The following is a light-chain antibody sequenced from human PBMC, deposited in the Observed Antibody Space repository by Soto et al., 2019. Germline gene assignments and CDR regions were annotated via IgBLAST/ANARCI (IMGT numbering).Light chain of an antibody. CDR2: AAS. CDR3: QQINSIPDT. V-gene: IGKV1-39*01. Sequence: DIQMTQYPSSLSASVGDRVTITCRASQSISRYLNWYQQQPGTAPKLMSYAASSLQIGVPSRFCGSGSWTDFTLTISSLPPEDFATYYCQQINSIPDTFGQGTKLEIK. CDR1: QSISRY. J-gene: IGKJ2*01.